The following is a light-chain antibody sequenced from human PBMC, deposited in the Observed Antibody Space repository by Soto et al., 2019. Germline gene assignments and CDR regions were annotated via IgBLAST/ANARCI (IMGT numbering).Light chain of an antibody. CDR2: EVS. CDR1: SSDVGGYTY. CDR3: SSYTRTDTVV. J-gene: IGLJ2*01. V-gene: IGLV2-14*01. Sequence: QSALTQPASVSGSPGQSITISCTGTSSDVGGYTYVSWYQQHPGKAPKLMIYEVSERPSGVSDRFSGSKFGNTASLTISGLQAEDEADYYCSSYTRTDTVVFGGGTKLTVL.